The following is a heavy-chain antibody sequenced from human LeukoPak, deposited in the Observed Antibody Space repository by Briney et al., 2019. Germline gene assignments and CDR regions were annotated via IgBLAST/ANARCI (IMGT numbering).Heavy chain of an antibody. CDR1: GGTFSSYT. Sequence: SVKVSCKASGGTFSSYTISWVRQAPGQGLEWIGRIIPILGIANYAQKFQGRVTITADKSTSTAYMELSSLRSEDTAVYYCARDPVDTKTPYYFDYWGQGTLVTVSS. D-gene: IGHD5-18*01. CDR2: IIPILGIA. J-gene: IGHJ4*02. CDR3: ARDPVDTKTPYYFDY. V-gene: IGHV1-69*04.